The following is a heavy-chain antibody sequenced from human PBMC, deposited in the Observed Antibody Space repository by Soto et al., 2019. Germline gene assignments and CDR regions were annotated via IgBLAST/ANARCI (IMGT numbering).Heavy chain of an antibody. CDR2: IWYDGSNK. CDR3: ASESRRAVGAFDI. CDR1: GFTFSSDG. Sequence: QVQLVESGGGVVQPGRSLRLSCAASGFTFSSDGMHWVRQAPGKGLEWVAVIWYDGSNKYYADSVKGRFTISRDNSKNTLYLEMNSLRAEDTAVYYCASESRRAVGAFDIWGQGTMVTVSS. J-gene: IGHJ3*02. V-gene: IGHV3-33*01. D-gene: IGHD6-13*01.